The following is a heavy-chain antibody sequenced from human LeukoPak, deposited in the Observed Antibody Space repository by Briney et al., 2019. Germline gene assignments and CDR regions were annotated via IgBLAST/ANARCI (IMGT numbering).Heavy chain of an antibody. CDR2: INPNSGGT. CDR1: GYTFTGYY. V-gene: IGHV1-2*02. CDR3: ARESTRRWLQFSDGIDPAVGY. Sequence: GASVKVSCKASGYTFTGYYMHWVRQAPGQGLEWMGWINPNSGGTNYAQKFQGRVTMTRDTSISTAYMELSRLRSDDTAVYYCARESTRRWLQFSDGIDPAVGYWGQGTLVTVSS. D-gene: IGHD5-24*01. J-gene: IGHJ4*02.